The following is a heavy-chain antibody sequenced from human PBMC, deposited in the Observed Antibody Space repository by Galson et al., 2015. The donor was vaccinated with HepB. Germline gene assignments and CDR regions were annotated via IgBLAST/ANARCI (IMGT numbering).Heavy chain of an antibody. J-gene: IGHJ4*02. CDR3: ARGYYDSSDFDY. CDR1: GFTFDDYG. V-gene: IGHV3-20*04. CDR2: INWNGGST. D-gene: IGHD3-22*01. Sequence: SLRLSCAASGFTFDDYGMSWVRQAPGKGLEWVSGINWNGGSTGYADSVKGRFTISRDNAKNSLYLQMNSLRAEDTALYYCARGYYDSSDFDYWGQGTLVTVSS.